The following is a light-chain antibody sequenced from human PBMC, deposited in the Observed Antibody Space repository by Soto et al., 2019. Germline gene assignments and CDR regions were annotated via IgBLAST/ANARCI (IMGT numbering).Light chain of an antibody. CDR3: SSYTSAITLV. Sequence: QSALTQPASVSGSPGQSITISCTGTSSDVGLYNYVSWYQHHPGKAPKLMVYDVSNRPSGVSNRFSGSKSGNTASLTISGLQADDEADYYCSSYTSAITLVFGGGTKLTVL. CDR1: SSDVGLYNY. CDR2: DVS. V-gene: IGLV2-14*01. J-gene: IGLJ3*02.